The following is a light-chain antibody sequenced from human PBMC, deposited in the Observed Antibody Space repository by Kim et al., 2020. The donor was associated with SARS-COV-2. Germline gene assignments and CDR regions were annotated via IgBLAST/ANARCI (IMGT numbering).Light chain of an antibody. CDR2: EGS. CDR3: CSYAGSSTWV. Sequence: GQSISISYTGTSSDVGSYNLVSWYQQYPGKAPKLMIYEGSKRPSGVSNRFSGSKSGNTASLTISGLQPEDESNYYCCSYAGSSTWVFGGGTKVTVL. V-gene: IGLV2-23*01. J-gene: IGLJ2*01. CDR1: SSDVGSYNL.